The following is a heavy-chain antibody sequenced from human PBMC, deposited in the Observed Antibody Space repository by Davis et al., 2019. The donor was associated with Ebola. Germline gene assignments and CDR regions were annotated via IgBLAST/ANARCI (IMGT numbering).Heavy chain of an antibody. V-gene: IGHV3-30*03. CDR3: HTSAAGTFGSDY. Sequence: GGSLRLSCAASGFTFSSYGMHWVRQAPGKGLEWVAVISYDGSNTYYADSVKGRFTISRDNSKNTLYLQMNSLRAEDTAVYYCHTSAAGTFGSDYWGQGTLVTVSS. J-gene: IGHJ4*02. D-gene: IGHD6-13*01. CDR1: GFTFSSYG. CDR2: ISYDGSNT.